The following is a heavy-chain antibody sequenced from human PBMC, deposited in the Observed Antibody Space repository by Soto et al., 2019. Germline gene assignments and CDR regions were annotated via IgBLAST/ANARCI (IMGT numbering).Heavy chain of an antibody. CDR1: RFTCSRWT. Sequence: PAGRFTCSRWTMNYVRQAPGKGLEWVSYISSSSSTIYYADSVKGRFTTSRDNAKNSLYLQMNSLRAEDTAVYYCARGLYYYNSREHWGYFDLCARCTLLTVSA. CDR3: ARGLYYYNSREHWGYFDL. J-gene: IGHJ2*01. V-gene: IGHV3-48*01. D-gene: IGHD3-22*01. CDR2: ISSSSSTI.